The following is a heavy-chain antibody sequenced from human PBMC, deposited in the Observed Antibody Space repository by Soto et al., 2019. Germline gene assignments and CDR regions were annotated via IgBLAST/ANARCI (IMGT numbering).Heavy chain of an antibody. J-gene: IGHJ6*02. CDR3: ARDRGLSYYESSGHVESGMDV. Sequence: QVQLVQSGAEVKKPGSSVKVSCKASGGTFSSYAISWVRQAPGQGLEWMGGIIPIFGTANYAQKFQGRVTITADESTSTAYMELSSLRSEDTAVYYCARDRGLSYYESSGHVESGMDVWGQGTTVTVSS. CDR1: GGTFSSYA. CDR2: IIPIFGTA. V-gene: IGHV1-69*01. D-gene: IGHD3-22*01.